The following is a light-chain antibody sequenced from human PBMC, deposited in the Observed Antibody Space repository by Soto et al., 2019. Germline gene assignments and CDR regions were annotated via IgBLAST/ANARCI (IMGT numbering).Light chain of an antibody. Sequence: EIVLTQSPGTLSLSPGERATLSCRASQIVSSNYLAWYQQKPGQAPRLLIYGTSNRATGVPDRFTGSGSGADFTLTISRLEPEDFAVYYCQHYDSLLTFGGGTKIEIK. CDR2: GTS. J-gene: IGKJ4*01. CDR1: QIVSSNY. V-gene: IGKV3-20*01. CDR3: QHYDSLLT.